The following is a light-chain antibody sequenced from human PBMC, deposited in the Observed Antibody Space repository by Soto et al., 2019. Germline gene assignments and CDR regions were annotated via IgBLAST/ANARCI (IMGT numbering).Light chain of an antibody. CDR2: DVS. CDR3: TSYASSSSVV. Sequence: QSALTQPASVSGSPGQSITISCAGTSSDVGGYNYVSWYQQYPGKAPKLMIYDVSNRPSGVYNRFSGSKSGNTASLTLSGLQAEDETSYSCTSYASSSSVVFGGGTKLTVL. J-gene: IGLJ2*01. CDR1: SSDVGGYNY. V-gene: IGLV2-14*01.